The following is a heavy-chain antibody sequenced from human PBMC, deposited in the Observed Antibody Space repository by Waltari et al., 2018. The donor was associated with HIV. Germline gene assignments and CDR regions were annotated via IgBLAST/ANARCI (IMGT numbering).Heavy chain of an antibody. V-gene: IGHV4-59*08. CDR1: GGSISSYY. D-gene: IGHD2-2*01. CDR2: IYYSGST. J-gene: IGHJ6*02. Sequence: QVQLQESGPGLVKPSETLSLTCTVSGGSISSYYWSWIRQPPGTGLEWIGYIYYSGSTNYNPSLESRLTISVDTSKNQFSLKLSSVTAADTAVYYCARLGCSSTSCQRRGGMDVWGQGTTVTVSS. CDR3: ARLGCSSTSCQRRGGMDV.